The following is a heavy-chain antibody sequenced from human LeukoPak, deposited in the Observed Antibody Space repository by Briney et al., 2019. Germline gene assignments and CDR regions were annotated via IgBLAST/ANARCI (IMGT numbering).Heavy chain of an antibody. Sequence: PGGSLRLSCAASAFTFSNYAMSWVRQAPGKGLEWVSAISVSGGSTYYADSVKGRFTISRDNSKNTPYLQMNSLRAEDTAVYYCARGDILTGYYYYYGMDVWGQGTTVTVSS. D-gene: IGHD3-9*01. V-gene: IGHV3-23*01. CDR3: ARGDILTGYYYYYGMDV. J-gene: IGHJ6*02. CDR2: ISVSGGST. CDR1: AFTFSNYA.